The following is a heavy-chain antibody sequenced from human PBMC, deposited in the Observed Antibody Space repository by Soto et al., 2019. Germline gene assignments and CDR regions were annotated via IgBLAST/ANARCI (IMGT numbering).Heavy chain of an antibody. J-gene: IGHJ6*02. CDR2: INHSGTI. CDR3: ARADRTLVTSYSLDV. Sequence: SETLSLTCAVYGGSFSGYYWTWIRQPPGKGLEWIGEINHSGTINFNPSLKSRLTISLDTSKKHFSLKLSSVTDADTTAYYCARADRTLVTSYSLDVWGQGTTVTVSS. D-gene: IGHD2-21*02. CDR1: GGSFSGYY. V-gene: IGHV4-34*01.